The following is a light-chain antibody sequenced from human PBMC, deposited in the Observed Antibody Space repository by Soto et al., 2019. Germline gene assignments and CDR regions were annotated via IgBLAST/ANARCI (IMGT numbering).Light chain of an antibody. V-gene: IGKV3-20*01. J-gene: IGKJ1*01. CDR2: GAI. CDR1: QNIRSNY. Sequence: EIVLTQSPGTLSLSPVQRGTLSCSASQNIRSNYVAWFQQKPGQPPRLLIYGAINRASGIPDRFSGSGSGTEFTLTISSLEPEDFVVYYCQQYHSPPLTCGQGTKGDIK. CDR3: QQYHSPPLT.